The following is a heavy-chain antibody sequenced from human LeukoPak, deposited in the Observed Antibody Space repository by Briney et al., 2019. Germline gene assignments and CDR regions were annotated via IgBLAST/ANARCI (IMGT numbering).Heavy chain of an antibody. CDR1: DYTFTSYG. CDR3: ARDGSGVWFDY. Sequence: ASVKVSCKASDYTFTSYGISWVRQAPGQGLEWMAWINAYNGDTNYAQKLQGRVTLTTDTSTSTAYMELRSLRSDDTAVYYCARDGSGVWFDYWGQGTLVTVSS. J-gene: IGHJ4*02. D-gene: IGHD3-10*01. V-gene: IGHV1-18*01. CDR2: INAYNGDT.